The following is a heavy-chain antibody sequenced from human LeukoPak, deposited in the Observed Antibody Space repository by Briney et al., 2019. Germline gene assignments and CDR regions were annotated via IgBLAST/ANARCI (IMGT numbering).Heavy chain of an antibody. CDR3: ARGGVDIVVVPAAIYRNAFDY. J-gene: IGHJ4*02. D-gene: IGHD2-2*01. CDR1: GGSFSGYY. Sequence: SETLSLTCAVYGGSFSGYYWSWIRQPPGKGLEWIGEINHSGSTNYNPSLKSRVTISVDTSKNQFSLKLSSVTAADTAVYYCARGGVDIVVVPAAIYRNAFDYWGQGTLVTVSS. CDR2: INHSGST. V-gene: IGHV4-34*01.